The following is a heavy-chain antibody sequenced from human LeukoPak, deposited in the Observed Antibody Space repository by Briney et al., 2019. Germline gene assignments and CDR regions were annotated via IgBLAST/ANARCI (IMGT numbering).Heavy chain of an antibody. CDR2: TYYRSKWYN. J-gene: IGHJ6*03. CDR1: GGSISSYY. D-gene: IGHD5-12*01. V-gene: IGHV6-1*01. Sequence: SETLSLTCTVSGGSISSYYWNWIRQSPSRGLEWLGRTYYRSKWYNDYAVSVKSRITINPDTSKNQFSLQLNSVTPEDTAVYYCARVSEGYSGYGGYYYYYMDVWGKGTTVAVSS. CDR3: ARVSEGYSGYGGYYYYYMDV.